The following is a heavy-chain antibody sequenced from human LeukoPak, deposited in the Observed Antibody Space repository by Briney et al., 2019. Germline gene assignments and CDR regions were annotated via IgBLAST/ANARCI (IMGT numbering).Heavy chain of an antibody. D-gene: IGHD3-22*01. J-gene: IGHJ4*02. V-gene: IGHV3-11*04. CDR2: ISSSGSTI. CDR3: AKEYYDSSGYYAAPYFDY. CDR1: GFTFSDYY. Sequence: GGSLRLSCAASGFTFSDYYMSWIRQAPGKGLEWVSYISSSGSTIYYADSVKGRFTISRDNSKNTLYLQMNSLRAEDTAVYYCAKEYYDSSGYYAAPYFDYWGQGTLVTVSS.